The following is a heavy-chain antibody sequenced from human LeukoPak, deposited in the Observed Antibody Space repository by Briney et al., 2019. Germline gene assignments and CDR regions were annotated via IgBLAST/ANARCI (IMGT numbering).Heavy chain of an antibody. V-gene: IGHV3-33*06. CDR3: AKTRAGGGVFDY. CDR1: GFTFSSYG. Sequence: GGSLRLSCAASGFTFSSYGMHWVRQAPGKGLEWVAVIWYDGSNKYYADSVKGRFTISRDNSKNTLYLQVNSLRADDTAVYYCAKTRAGGGVFDYWGQGTLVTVSS. J-gene: IGHJ4*02. D-gene: IGHD3-16*01. CDR2: IWYDGSNK.